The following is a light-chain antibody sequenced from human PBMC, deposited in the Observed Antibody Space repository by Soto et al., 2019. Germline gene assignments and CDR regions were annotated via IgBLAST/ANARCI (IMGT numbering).Light chain of an antibody. Sequence: DIVMTQSPDSLAVSLGERATINCKSSQSLVYSANTKNYLACYHQKPGQPPKLLIYWASVRESGVPERFSGSGSGPDFTLTIRSLQAADVAVYDCQQYVATCWTFGKGTKVEVK. V-gene: IGKV4-1*01. CDR1: QSLVYSANTKNY. CDR3: QQYVATCWT. CDR2: WAS. J-gene: IGKJ1*01.